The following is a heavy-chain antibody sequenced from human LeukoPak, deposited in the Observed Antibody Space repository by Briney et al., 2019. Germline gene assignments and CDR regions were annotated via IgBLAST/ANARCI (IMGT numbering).Heavy chain of an antibody. CDR1: GFTFSSYS. V-gene: IGHV3-7*01. J-gene: IGHJ4*02. CDR3: ARDHAHCSSTSCPMFGY. D-gene: IGHD2-2*01. Sequence: GGSLRLSCAASGFTFSSYSMNWVRQAPGKGLEWVANIKQDGSEKYYVDSVKGRFTISRDNAKNSLYLQMNSLRAEDTAVYYCARDHAHCSSTSCPMFGYWGQGTLVTVSS. CDR2: IKQDGSEK.